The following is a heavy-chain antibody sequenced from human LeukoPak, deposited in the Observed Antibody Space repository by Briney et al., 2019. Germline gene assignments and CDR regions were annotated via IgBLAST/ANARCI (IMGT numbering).Heavy chain of an antibody. CDR3: ARDHMVRDIAVAGTRRLDYYYYGMDV. CDR2: ISAYNGNT. CDR1: GYTFTSYG. D-gene: IGHD6-19*01. V-gene: IGHV1-18*01. Sequence: GASVKVSCKASGYTFTSYGISWVRQAPGQGPEWMGWISAYNGNTNYAQKLQGRVTMTTDTSTSTAYMELRSLRSDDTAVYYCARDHMVRDIAVAGTRRLDYYYYGMDVWGQGTTVTVSS. J-gene: IGHJ6*02.